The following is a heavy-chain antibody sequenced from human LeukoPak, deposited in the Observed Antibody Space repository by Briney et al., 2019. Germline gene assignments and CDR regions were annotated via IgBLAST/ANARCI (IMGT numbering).Heavy chain of an antibody. CDR2: INPNSGGT. V-gene: IGHV1-2*02. CDR1: GYXFTDYY. D-gene: IGHD4-17*01. J-gene: IGHJ4*02. CDR3: ARDRTTVTKDLDY. Sequence: ASVKVSCRASGYXFTDYYIHWVRQAPGQGLEWMGWINPNSGGTNYAQKFQGRVTMTRDTSISTAYMELSRLRSDDTAVYYCARDRTTVTKDLDYWGQGTLVTVSS.